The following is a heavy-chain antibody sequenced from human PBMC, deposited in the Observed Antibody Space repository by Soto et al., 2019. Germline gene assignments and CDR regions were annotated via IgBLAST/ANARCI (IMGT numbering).Heavy chain of an antibody. Sequence: PGGPLRLSCAASGFTFSSYEMNWVRQAPGKGLEWVSYISSSGSTIYYADSVKGRFTISRDNAKNSLYLQMNSLRAEDTAVYYCAREGRSGSYYTHYYYGMDVWGQGTTVTVSS. CDR1: GFTFSSYE. J-gene: IGHJ6*02. CDR3: AREGRSGSYYTHYYYGMDV. V-gene: IGHV3-48*03. CDR2: ISSSGSTI. D-gene: IGHD3-10*01.